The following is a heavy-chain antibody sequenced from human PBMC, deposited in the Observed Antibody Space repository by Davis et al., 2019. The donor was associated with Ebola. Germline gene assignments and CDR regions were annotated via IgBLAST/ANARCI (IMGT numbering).Heavy chain of an antibody. V-gene: IGHV1-46*03. D-gene: IGHD3-22*01. CDR1: GYTFTSYY. Sequence: ASVKVSCKASGYTFTSYYMHWVRQAPGQGLEWMGIINPSGGSTSYAQKFQGRVTMTRDTSTSTVYMELSSLRSEDTAVYYCARLSNYYYDSSGYPGAFDIWGQGTLVTVSS. J-gene: IGHJ3*02. CDR2: INPSGGST. CDR3: ARLSNYYYDSSGYPGAFDI.